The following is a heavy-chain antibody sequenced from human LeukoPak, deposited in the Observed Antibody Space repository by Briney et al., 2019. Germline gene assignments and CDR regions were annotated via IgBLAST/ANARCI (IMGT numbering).Heavy chain of an antibody. J-gene: IGHJ5*02. D-gene: IGHD2-2*01. CDR1: GYTFTGYY. Sequence: GASVKVSCKASGYTFTGYYMHWVRQAPGQGLEWMGIINPSGGSTSYAQKFQGRVTMTRDTSTSTVYMELSSLRSDDTAVYYCARGVVVVPAAMAHWFDPWGQGTLVTVSS. CDR3: ARGVVVVPAAMAHWFDP. CDR2: INPSGGST. V-gene: IGHV1-46*01.